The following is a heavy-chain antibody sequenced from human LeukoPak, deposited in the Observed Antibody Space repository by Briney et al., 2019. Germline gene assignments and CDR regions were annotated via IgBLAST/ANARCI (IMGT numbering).Heavy chain of an antibody. Sequence: TGGSLRLSCAASGFTFSSYSMNWVRQAPGKGLEWVSSISSSSSYIYYADSVKGRFTISRDNAKNSLYLQMNSLRAEDTAVYYCARDLRGVDYYDYIWGSYRPLDYWGQGTLVTVSS. CDR2: ISSSSSYI. J-gene: IGHJ4*02. CDR3: ARDLRGVDYYDYIWGSYRPLDY. CDR1: GFTFSSYS. V-gene: IGHV3-21*01. D-gene: IGHD3-16*02.